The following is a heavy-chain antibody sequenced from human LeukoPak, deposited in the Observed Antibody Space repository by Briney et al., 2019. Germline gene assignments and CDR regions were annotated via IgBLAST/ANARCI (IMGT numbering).Heavy chain of an antibody. J-gene: IGHJ6*03. CDR3: AKAERYCSGGSCYSNYYMDV. CDR2: ISGSGGST. CDR1: GFTFSSYG. D-gene: IGHD2-15*01. V-gene: IGHV3-23*01. Sequence: GGTLRLSCAASGFTFSSYGMSWVRQAPGKGLEWVSAISGSGGSTYYADSVKGRFTISRDNSKNTLYLQMNSLRAEDTAVYYCAKAERYCSGGSCYSNYYMDVWGKGTTVTVSS.